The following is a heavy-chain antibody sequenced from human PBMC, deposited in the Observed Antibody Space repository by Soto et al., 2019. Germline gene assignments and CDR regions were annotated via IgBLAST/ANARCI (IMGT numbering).Heavy chain of an antibody. V-gene: IGHV4-31*03. J-gene: IGHJ4*02. CDR1: GGSISSGGYY. CDR2: IYYSGST. CDR3: ARDRRTHGLLDY. Sequence: SETLSLTCTVSGGSISSGGYYWSWIRQHPGKGLEWIGYIYYSGSTYYNPSLKSRVTISVDTSKNQFSLKLSSVTAADTAVYNCARDRRTHGLLDYWGQGTLVTVSS.